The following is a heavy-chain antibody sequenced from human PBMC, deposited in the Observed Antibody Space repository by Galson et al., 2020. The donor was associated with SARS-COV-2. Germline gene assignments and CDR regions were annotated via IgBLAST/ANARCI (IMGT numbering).Heavy chain of an antibody. J-gene: IGHJ4*02. CDR3: ARVPLLDDCIGNGVFGNGGSCYQFDY. Sequence: ASVKVSCKASGYSFSDYDINWVRQAAGQGLEWMGWMNPNSGNTGYAQKFQGRVSMTRITSINTAYLELSSLRSEDTAMYYCARVPLLDDCIGNGVFGNGGSCYQFDYWGQGSLVTVFS. CDR2: MNPNSGNT. D-gene: IGHD2-15*01. CDR1: GYSFSDYD. V-gene: IGHV1-8*01.